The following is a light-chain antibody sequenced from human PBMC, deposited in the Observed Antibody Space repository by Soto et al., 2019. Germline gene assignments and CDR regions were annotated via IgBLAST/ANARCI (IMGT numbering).Light chain of an antibody. V-gene: IGKV3-11*01. CDR1: LSVSSY. Sequence: EIVLTQSPATLSLSPGERATLSCRASLSVSSYLAWYQQKPGQAPRLLIYDASNRATGIPARFSDSGAGTDFTLTISSLEPEDFAVYYCQQRSNWPPSLTFGGGTKVEIK. CDR3: QQRSNWPPSLT. J-gene: IGKJ4*01. CDR2: DAS.